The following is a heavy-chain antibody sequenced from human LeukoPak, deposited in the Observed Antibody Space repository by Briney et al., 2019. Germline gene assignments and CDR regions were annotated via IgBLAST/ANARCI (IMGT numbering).Heavy chain of an antibody. CDR3: ARWNGGDSVGYFDC. V-gene: IGHV3-23*01. CDR1: GFTFSSYA. CDR2: ISGSGGST. J-gene: IGHJ4*02. D-gene: IGHD2-21*02. Sequence: GSLRLSCAASGFTFSSYAMSWVRQAPGKGLEWVSAISGSGGSTYYADSVKGRFTISRDNSKNTLSLQMNSLSAEDTGVYYCARWNGGDSVGYFDCWGQGTLITVSS.